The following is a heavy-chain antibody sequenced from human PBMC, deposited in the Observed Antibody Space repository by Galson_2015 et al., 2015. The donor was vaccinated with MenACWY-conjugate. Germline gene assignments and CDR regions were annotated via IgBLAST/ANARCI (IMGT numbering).Heavy chain of an antibody. CDR1: GYIFIDYW. V-gene: IGHV5-51*01. CDR2: IFPADSNT. D-gene: IGHD7-27*01. Sequence: QSGAEVKKPGESLKISCQGSGYIFIDYWIGWVRQMPGKGLEWMGAIFPADSNTKVSPSFQGQVTISADRSINTAYLQWSSLKASDTAMYYCASQRGGNWGKIFWGQGTLVTISS. CDR3: ASQRGGNWGKIF. J-gene: IGHJ4*02.